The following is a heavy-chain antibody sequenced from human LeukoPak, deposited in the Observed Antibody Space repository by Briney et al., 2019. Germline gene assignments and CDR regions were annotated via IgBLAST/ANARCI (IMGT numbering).Heavy chain of an antibody. CDR1: GYSFTSYW. CDR2: IYPGDSDT. CDR3: ARHNWTDGWYYYGMDV. Sequence: GESLKISCKGSGYSFTSYWIGWVRQMPGKGLEWMGIIYPGDSDTRYSPSFQGQVTISAVKSISTAYLQWSSLKASDTAMYYCARHNWTDGWYYYGMDVWGQGTTVTVSS. D-gene: IGHD1-20*01. J-gene: IGHJ6*02. V-gene: IGHV5-51*01.